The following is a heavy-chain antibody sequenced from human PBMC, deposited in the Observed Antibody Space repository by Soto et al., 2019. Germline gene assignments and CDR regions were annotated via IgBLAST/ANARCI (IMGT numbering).Heavy chain of an antibody. V-gene: IGHV4-39*07. D-gene: IGHD5-12*01. CDR3: AAGGGLPRYY. CDR1: GDSISSNSHY. Sequence: PSETLSLTCTVSGDSISSNSHYWGWIRQPPGKGLESIANIYYDGNTYSNPSLKSRVTISFDTSKNQFSLKLSSVTAADTAVYYCAAGGGLPRYYWGQGTLVTVSS. CDR2: IYYDGNT. J-gene: IGHJ4*02.